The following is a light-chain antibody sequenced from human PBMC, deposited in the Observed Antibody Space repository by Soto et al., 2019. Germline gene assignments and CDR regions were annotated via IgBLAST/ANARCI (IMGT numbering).Light chain of an antibody. J-gene: IGKJ4*01. CDR3: QQLNSYPLT. Sequence: DIQLTQSPSFLSASVGDRVTITCRASQGISRYLPWYQQKPGKAPRLLIYAASTLQSGVPSRFSGSGSWTEVTLTISSLQPEDCATYYCQQLNSYPLTFGGGTKLEIK. V-gene: IGKV1-9*01. CDR1: QGISRY. CDR2: AAS.